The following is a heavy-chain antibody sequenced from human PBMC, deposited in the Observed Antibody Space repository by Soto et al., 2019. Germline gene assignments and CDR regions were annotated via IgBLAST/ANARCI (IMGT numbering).Heavy chain of an antibody. CDR1: DDSISSGDYS. CDR2: IYYSGST. V-gene: IGHV4-30-4*07. Sequence: PSETLSLTCTVSDDSISSGDYSWIWIRQTPGKGLEWIGYIYYSGSTYYNPSLKSRVTISVDTSKNQFSLKLSSVTAADTAVYYCARGLHEYGFDYWGQGTLVTVSS. J-gene: IGHJ4*02. CDR3: ARGLHEYGFDY. D-gene: IGHD4-17*01.